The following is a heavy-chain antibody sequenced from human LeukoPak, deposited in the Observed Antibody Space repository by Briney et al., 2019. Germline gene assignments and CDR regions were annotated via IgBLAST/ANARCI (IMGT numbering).Heavy chain of an antibody. CDR3: AREATITAYNFDY. J-gene: IGHJ4*02. CDR1: GFTFNRFW. D-gene: IGHD5-24*01. CDR2: MKQVESEI. V-gene: IGHV3-7*01. Sequence: PGGSLRLSCAASGFTFNRFWMSWVRQAPGKGLEWLANMKQVESEIYYVDSVKGGFTISRDNAKNSLYLQMSRLRAEDTAIYFCAREATITAYNFDYWGQGTLVTVSS.